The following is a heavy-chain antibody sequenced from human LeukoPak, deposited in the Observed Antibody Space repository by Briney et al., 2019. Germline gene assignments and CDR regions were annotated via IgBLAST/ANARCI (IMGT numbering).Heavy chain of an antibody. D-gene: IGHD4-23*01. Sequence: ASVKVSCKASGYTFTSHDINWVRRATGQGLEWMGWMNPNSGNTGYAQKFQGRVTITRNNSISTVYMELSSLRSEDTAVYYCARRLGLRWDLQAFDIWGQGTMVTVPS. CDR2: MNPNSGNT. CDR3: ARRLGLRWDLQAFDI. CDR1: GYTFTSHD. J-gene: IGHJ3*02. V-gene: IGHV1-8*03.